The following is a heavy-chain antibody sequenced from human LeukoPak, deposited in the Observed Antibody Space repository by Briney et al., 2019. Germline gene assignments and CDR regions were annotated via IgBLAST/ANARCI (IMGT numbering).Heavy chain of an antibody. CDR2: INPNSGGT. CDR1: GYTFTGYY. V-gene: IGHV1-2*02. D-gene: IGHD1-26*01. J-gene: IGHJ6*02. CDR3: ARGELSVSHNLMDV. Sequence: VASVKVPCKASGYTFTGYYMHWVRQAPGQGLEGMGWINPNSGGTNYAQKFQGRVTMTRDTSISTAYMELSRQRADDTALYYCARGELSVSHNLMDVWGQGTTVTVSS.